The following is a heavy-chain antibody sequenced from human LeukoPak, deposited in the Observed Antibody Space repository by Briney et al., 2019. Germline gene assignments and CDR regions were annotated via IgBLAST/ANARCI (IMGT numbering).Heavy chain of an antibody. D-gene: IGHD4-17*01. CDR3: ARAGDYGDYDAPFDY. Sequence: GGSLRLSCAASGFTFSSYSMNWVRQAPGKGLEWVSPISTSSIYIYYADSMKGRFTISRDNAKKSPYLQMNSLRAEDTAVYYCARAGDYGDYDAPFDYWGQGTLVTVSS. CDR2: ISTSSIYI. J-gene: IGHJ4*02. V-gene: IGHV3-21*01. CDR1: GFTFSSYS.